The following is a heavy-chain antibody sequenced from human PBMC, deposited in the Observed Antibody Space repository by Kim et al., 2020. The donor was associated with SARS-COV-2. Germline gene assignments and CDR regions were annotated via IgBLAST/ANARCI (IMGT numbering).Heavy chain of an antibody. CDR3: ARGVGYCSSTSCQAFDY. Sequence: SETLSLTCAVYGGSFSGYYWSWIRQPPGKGLEWIGEINHSGSTNYNPSLKSRVTISVDTSKNQFSLKLSSVTAADTAVYYCARGVGYCSSTSCQAFDYWGQGTLVTVSS. CDR2: INHSGST. V-gene: IGHV4-34*01. D-gene: IGHD2-2*01. J-gene: IGHJ4*02. CDR1: GGSFSGYY.